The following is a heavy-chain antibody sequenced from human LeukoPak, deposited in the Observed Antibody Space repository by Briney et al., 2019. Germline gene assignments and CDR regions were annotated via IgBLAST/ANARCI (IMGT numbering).Heavy chain of an antibody. V-gene: IGHV4-4*07. CDR1: GGSISSYY. Sequence: PSETLSLTCTVSGGSISSYYWSWIRQPPGKGLEWIGRIYTSGSTNYNPSLKSRVTMSVDTSKNQFSLKLSSVTAADTAVYYCARVHCGGSCYGSKINYYYYYMDVWGKGTTVTISS. CDR3: ARVHCGGSCYGSKINYYYYYMDV. J-gene: IGHJ6*03. D-gene: IGHD2-15*01. CDR2: IYTSGST.